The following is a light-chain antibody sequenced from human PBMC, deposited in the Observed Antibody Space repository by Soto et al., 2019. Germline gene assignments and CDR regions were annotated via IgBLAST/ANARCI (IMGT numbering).Light chain of an antibody. CDR3: QQYDNLPFT. CDR1: QTISNY. Sequence: DIQMTQSPSSLSASVGDRVTITCRASQTISNYLNWYQQQPGKAPKLLIYAASSLQSGVPSRFSGSGSGTNFTLTISSLQPEDIATYYCQQYDNLPFTFGGGTKVEIK. V-gene: IGKV1-39*01. CDR2: AAS. J-gene: IGKJ4*01.